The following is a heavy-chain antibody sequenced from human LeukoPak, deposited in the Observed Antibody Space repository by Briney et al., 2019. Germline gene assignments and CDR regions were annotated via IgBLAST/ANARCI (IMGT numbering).Heavy chain of an antibody. V-gene: IGHV3-23*01. CDR2: ISGSGGST. Sequence: GGSLRLSCAASGFTFSSYAMSWVRQAPGKGVEWVSAISGSGGSTYYADSVKGRFTISRDNSKNTLYLQMNSLRAEDTAVYYCAKGLVGNWNYDWFDPWGQGTLVTVSS. D-gene: IGHD1-7*01. CDR3: AKGLVGNWNYDWFDP. J-gene: IGHJ5*02. CDR1: GFTFSSYA.